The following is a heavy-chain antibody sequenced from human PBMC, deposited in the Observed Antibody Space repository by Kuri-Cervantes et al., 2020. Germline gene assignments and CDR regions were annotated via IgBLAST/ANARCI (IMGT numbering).Heavy chain of an antibody. D-gene: IGHD2-21*02. CDR3: ASNPGEYCGGDCYSNNWFDP. J-gene: IGHJ5*02. CDR2: IYYSGST. CDR1: GGSISSSSYY. Sequence: SETLSLTCTVSGGSISSSSYYWGWIRQPPGKGLEWIGSIYYSGSTYYNPSLKSRVTISVDTSKNQFSLKLSSVTAADTAVYYCASNPGEYCGGDCYSNNWFDPWGQGTLVTVPS. V-gene: IGHV4-39*01.